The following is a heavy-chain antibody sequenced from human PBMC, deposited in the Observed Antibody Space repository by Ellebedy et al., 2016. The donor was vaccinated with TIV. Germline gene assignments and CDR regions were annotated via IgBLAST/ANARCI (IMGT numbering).Heavy chain of an antibody. V-gene: IGHV3-48*04. CDR1: GFTFSSYW. Sequence: GESLKISCAASGFTFSSYWMSWVCQAPGKGLEWVSNIRGGSETIYYADSVKGRFTISRDNAKNSLNLQMNSLRGEDTAVYYCARDHRYALDYWGQGILVTVSS. CDR3: ARDHRYALDY. D-gene: IGHD5-12*01. CDR2: IRGGSETI. J-gene: IGHJ4*02.